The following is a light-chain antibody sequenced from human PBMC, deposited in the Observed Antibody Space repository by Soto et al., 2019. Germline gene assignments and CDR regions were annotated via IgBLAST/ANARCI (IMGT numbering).Light chain of an antibody. CDR2: DVS. J-gene: IGLJ1*01. CDR3: CSYAGTSTNV. CDR1: SSDVGRYIY. Sequence: QSVLTQPRSVSGSPGQSVSISCTGTSSDVGRYIYVSWYQQHPGKAPKLMIYDVSERPSGVPDRFSGSKSGNTASLTISGLHDEEEADDYCCSYAGTSTNVFGTGTKVTVL. V-gene: IGLV2-11*01.